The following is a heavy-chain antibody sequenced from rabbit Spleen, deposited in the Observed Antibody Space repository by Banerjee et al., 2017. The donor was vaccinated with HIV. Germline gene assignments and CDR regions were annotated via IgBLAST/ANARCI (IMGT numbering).Heavy chain of an antibody. CDR2: IYPDFGIR. V-gene: IGHV1S47*01. Sequence: ELVESGGGLVQPGESLKLSCKASGFDFSSYAMIWVRQAPGKGPEWIAYIYPDFGIRNYANSVKGRFTISSDNAQNTVFLQMTSLTASDTATYFCARLTDRYYSSVWGPNFNLWGPGTLVTVS. D-gene: IGHD4-1*01. CDR3: ARLTDRYYSSVWGPNFNL. CDR1: GFDFSSYA. J-gene: IGHJ4*01.